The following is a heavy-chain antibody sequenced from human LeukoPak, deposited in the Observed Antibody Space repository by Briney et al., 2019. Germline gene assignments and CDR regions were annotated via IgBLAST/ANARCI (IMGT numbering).Heavy chain of an antibody. Sequence: GGSLRLSCAASGFTFSSYAMSWVRQAPGKGLEWVSAISGSGGSTYYADSVKGRFTISRDNSKNTLYLQMNSLRAEDTAVYYCAKGPGLSLVTTLDYWGQGTLVTVSS. CDR2: ISGSGGST. CDR1: GFTFSSYA. CDR3: AKGPGLSLVTTLDY. J-gene: IGHJ4*02. D-gene: IGHD4-17*01. V-gene: IGHV3-23*01.